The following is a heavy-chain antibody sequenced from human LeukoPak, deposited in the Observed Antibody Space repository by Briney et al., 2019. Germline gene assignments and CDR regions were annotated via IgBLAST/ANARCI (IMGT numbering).Heavy chain of an antibody. V-gene: IGHV3-11*01. D-gene: IGHD5-18*01. Sequence: MAGGSLRLPCAASGFTFSDYYMSWIRQAPGKGLEWVSYISSSGSTIYYADSVKGRFTISRDNAKNSLYLQVNSLRAEDTAVYYCARARSSYGYGDAFDIWGQGTMVTVSS. CDR1: GFTFSDYY. CDR2: ISSSGSTI. CDR3: ARARSSYGYGDAFDI. J-gene: IGHJ3*02.